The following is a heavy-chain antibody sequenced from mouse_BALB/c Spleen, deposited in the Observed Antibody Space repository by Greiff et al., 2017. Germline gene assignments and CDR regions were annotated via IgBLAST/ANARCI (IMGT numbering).Heavy chain of an antibody. Sequence: QDQLQQSGAELAKPGASVKMSCKASGYTFTSYWMHWVKQRPGQGLEWIGYINPSTGYTEYNQKFKDKATLTADKSSSTAYMQLSSLTSEDSAVYYCASRQLGLRSWFAYWGQGTLVTVSA. D-gene: IGHD3-2*01. V-gene: IGHV1-7*01. CDR3: ASRQLGLRSWFAY. CDR1: GYTFTSYW. J-gene: IGHJ3*01. CDR2: INPSTGYT.